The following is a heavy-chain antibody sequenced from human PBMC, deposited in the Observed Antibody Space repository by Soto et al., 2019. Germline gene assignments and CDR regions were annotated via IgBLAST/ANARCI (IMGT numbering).Heavy chain of an antibody. CDR3: ARVGGINWFDP. CDR1: GGSISSVGYY. V-gene: IGHV4-31*03. CDR2: IYYSGST. Sequence: QVQLQESGPGLVKPSQTLSLTCTVSGGSISSVGYYWSWIRQHPWKGLEWIGYIYYSGSTYYNPSLKSRVTISVDSSKTQFSLKLSSVTAAYTAVYYCARVGGINWFDPWGQGTLVTVSS. D-gene: IGHD1-20*01. J-gene: IGHJ5*02.